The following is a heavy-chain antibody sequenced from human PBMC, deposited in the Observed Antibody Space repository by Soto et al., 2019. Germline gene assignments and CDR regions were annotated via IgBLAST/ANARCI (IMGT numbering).Heavy chain of an antibody. J-gene: IGHJ4*02. CDR3: AKRSFQLGLPFDY. V-gene: IGHV3-23*01. CDR1: GFTFSSYA. Sequence: EVQVLESGGGLVQPGGSLRLSCVASGFTFSSYAMSWVRQAPGKGLEWVSFVSGSGGSTDYADSVKGRFTISRDNSKSTLYLQLNSLRAEDTDMYYCAKRSFQLGLPFDYWGQGTLVTVSS. CDR2: VSGSGGST. D-gene: IGHD6-13*01.